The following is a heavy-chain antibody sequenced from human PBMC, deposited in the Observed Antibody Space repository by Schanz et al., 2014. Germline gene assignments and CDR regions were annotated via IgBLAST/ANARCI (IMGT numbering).Heavy chain of an antibody. CDR3: ARDFLLEQLGYSHYYYAMDV. J-gene: IGHJ6*02. D-gene: IGHD2-15*01. CDR1: GITFSSHS. Sequence: EVQLLESGGGLVQPGGSLRLSCAASGITFSSHSFNWVRQAPGKGLEWISYITYNGGTIYYADSVKGRFTISRDNAKNSLFLQMNSLRAEDTAVYYCARDFLLEQLGYSHYYYAMDVWGQGTTGTVSS. CDR2: ITYNGGTI. V-gene: IGHV3-48*01.